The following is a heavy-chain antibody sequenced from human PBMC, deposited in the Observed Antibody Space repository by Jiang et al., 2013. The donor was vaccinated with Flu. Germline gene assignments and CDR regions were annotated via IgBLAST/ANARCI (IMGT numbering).Heavy chain of an antibody. CDR3: ARGDISISGSPFDP. J-gene: IGHJ5*02. Sequence: LLKPSETLSLTCTVSGGSISSSSYYWGWIRQPPGKGLEWIGSIYYSGSTYYNPSLKSRVTISVDTSKNQFSLKLTSVTAADTAVYYCARGDISISGSPFDPWGQGTLVIVSS. V-gene: IGHV4-39*01. D-gene: IGHD3-9*01. CDR1: GGSISSSSYY. CDR2: IYYSGST.